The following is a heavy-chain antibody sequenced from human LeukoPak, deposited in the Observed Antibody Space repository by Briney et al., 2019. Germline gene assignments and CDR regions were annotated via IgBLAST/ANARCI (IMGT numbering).Heavy chain of an antibody. CDR3: ARANLYYDSSGYFDY. V-gene: IGHV4-34*01. D-gene: IGHD3-22*01. J-gene: IGHJ4*02. CDR2: INHSGST. Sequence: SETLSLTCAVYGGSFSGYHWSWIRQPPGKGLEWIGEINHSGSTNYNPSLKSRVTISVDTSKNQFSLKLSSVTAADTAVYYCARANLYYDSSGYFDYWGQGTLVTVSS. CDR1: GGSFSGYH.